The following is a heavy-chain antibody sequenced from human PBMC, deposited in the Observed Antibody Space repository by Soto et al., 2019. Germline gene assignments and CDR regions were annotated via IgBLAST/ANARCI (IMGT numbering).Heavy chain of an antibody. CDR2: FIPILDMA. CDR1: GGTFNTYT. CDR3: AITYCRDTSCPRDFDF. V-gene: IGHV1-69*02. D-gene: IGHD2-21*01. Sequence: QVQVVQSGAEVRKPESSAKVSCKPSGGTFNTYTVNWVRLAPGHGLEWMGRFIPILDMANYAQKFQDRVKITADRSTFTAYMELNSLTSDDTAVYYCAITYCRDTSCPRDFDFWGPGTRVTVSS. J-gene: IGHJ4*02.